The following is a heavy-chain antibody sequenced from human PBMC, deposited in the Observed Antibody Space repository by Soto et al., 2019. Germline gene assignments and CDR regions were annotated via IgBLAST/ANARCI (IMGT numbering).Heavy chain of an antibody. V-gene: IGHV3-23*01. D-gene: IGHD6-19*01. CDR1: GFTFSSYA. J-gene: IGHJ4*02. CDR3: AKTDKFNPQCSGWASRCDY. CDR2: ISRSGDST. Sequence: EVQLLESGGGLVQPGVSLRLSCAASGFTFSSYAMTWVRQAPGKGLEWVSTISRSGDSTYYRDSVKGRFTISRDNSKNTVYLQMNSLSAEDTAGYYCAKTDKFNPQCSGWASRCDYCGQGTLVTVSS.